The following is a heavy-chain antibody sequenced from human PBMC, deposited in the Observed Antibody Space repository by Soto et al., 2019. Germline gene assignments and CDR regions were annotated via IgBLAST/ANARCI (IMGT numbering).Heavy chain of an antibody. J-gene: IGHJ5*02. CDR1: GGTFSSYA. D-gene: IGHD3-22*01. CDR3: ARAKNYYHSSGYFNWFDP. V-gene: IGHV1-69*06. CDR2: IIPIFGTA. Sequence: QVQLVQSGAEVKKPGSSLKVSCKASGGTFSSYAISWVRQAPGQGLEWMGGIIPIFGTANYAQKFQGRVTITADKSTSTAYMELSSLRSEDTAVYYCARAKNYYHSSGYFNWFDPWGQGTLVTVSS.